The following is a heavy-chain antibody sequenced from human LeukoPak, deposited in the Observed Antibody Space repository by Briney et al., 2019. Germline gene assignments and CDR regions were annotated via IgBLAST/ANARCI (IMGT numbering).Heavy chain of an antibody. Sequence: GPTLVNPNQTLTLPCTVSGFSRSTRLAVAGWLRQPPVNVLEWLALIYWDDDKPYSPSLKGRLTIPNDSTKDRVVLTIACTDPVDTATYSCPHRLSADYVQGDWFDPWGQGTLVTVSP. D-gene: IGHD4-17*01. CDR1: GFSRSTRLAV. CDR2: IYWDDDK. V-gene: IGHV2-5*02. J-gene: IGHJ5*02. CDR3: PHRLSADYVQGDWFDP.